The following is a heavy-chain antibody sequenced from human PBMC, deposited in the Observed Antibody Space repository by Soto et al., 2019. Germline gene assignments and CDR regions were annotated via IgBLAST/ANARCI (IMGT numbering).Heavy chain of an antibody. J-gene: IGHJ4*02. CDR2: IYYSGST. D-gene: IGHD3-16*01. V-gene: IGHV4-59*01. Sequence: SETLSLTCTVSGGSISSYYWSWIRQPPGKGLEWIGYIYYSGSTNYNPSLKSRVTISVDTSKNQFSLKLSSVTAADTAVYYCARQGGPGHFDYWGQGTLVTVSS. CDR1: GGSISSYY. CDR3: ARQGGPGHFDY.